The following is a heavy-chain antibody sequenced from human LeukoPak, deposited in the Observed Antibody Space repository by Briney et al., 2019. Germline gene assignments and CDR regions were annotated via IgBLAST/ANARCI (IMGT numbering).Heavy chain of an antibody. CDR2: INHSGRT. D-gene: IGHD2-21*02. J-gene: IGHJ2*01. Sequence: SETLSLTCAVYGGSLSGYYWSWIRQPPGKGLEWIGEINHSGRTNYNPSLKSRVTISVDTSKNQFSLKLRFVTAADTAVYYCARFLAYCGGDCSNWYFDLWGRGTLVTVSS. CDR1: GGSLSGYY. V-gene: IGHV4-34*01. CDR3: ARFLAYCGGDCSNWYFDL.